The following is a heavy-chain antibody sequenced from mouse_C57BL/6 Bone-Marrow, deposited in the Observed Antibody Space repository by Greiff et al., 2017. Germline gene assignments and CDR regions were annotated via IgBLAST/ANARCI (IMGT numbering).Heavy chain of an antibody. D-gene: IGHD1-1*01. CDR2: IYPRSGNT. CDR3: ARFPCYYGSNYFDY. V-gene: IGHV1-81*01. Sequence: QVQLKQSGAALARPGASVKLSCKASGYTFTSYGISWVKQRTGQGLEWIGEIYPRSGNTYYNEKFKGKATLTADKSSSTAYMELRSLTSEDSAVYFCARFPCYYGSNYFDYWGQGTTLTVSS. J-gene: IGHJ2*01. CDR1: GYTFTSYG.